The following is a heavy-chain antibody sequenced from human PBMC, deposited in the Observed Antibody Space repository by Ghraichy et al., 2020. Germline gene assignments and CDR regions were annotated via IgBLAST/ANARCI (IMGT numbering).Heavy chain of an antibody. CDR3: ARVESYYDFWSGENWFDP. V-gene: IGHV4-4*07. D-gene: IGHD3-3*01. Sequence: SETLSLTCTVSGGSISSYYWSWIRQPAGKGLEWIGRIYTSGSTNYNPSLKSRVTMSVDTSKNQFSLKLSSVTAADTAVYYCARVESYYDFWSGENWFDPWGQGTLVTVSS. CDR2: IYTSGST. J-gene: IGHJ5*02. CDR1: GGSISSYY.